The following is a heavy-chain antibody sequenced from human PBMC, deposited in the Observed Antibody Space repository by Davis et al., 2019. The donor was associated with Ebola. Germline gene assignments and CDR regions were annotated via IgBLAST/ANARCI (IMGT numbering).Heavy chain of an antibody. J-gene: IGHJ5*02. D-gene: IGHD6-19*01. CDR3: AKGGITVPGARFDP. V-gene: IGHV3-23*01. Sequence: PGGSLRLSCVASGFTFSHYGMTWVRQAPGKGLEWVAFISGGCDTTYYADFGKGRFTVSRDKANNTLHLQMDSLRAEDTALYYCAKGGITVPGARFDPWGQGTLVIVSS. CDR1: GFTFSHYG. CDR2: ISGGCDTT.